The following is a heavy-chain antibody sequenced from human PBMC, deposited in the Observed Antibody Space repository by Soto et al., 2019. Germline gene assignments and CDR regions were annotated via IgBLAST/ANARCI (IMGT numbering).Heavy chain of an antibody. CDR2: IIPILGIA. Sequence: GASVKGSCKASGGTFSSYTISWVRQAPGQGLEWMGRIIPILGIANYAQKFQGRVTITADKSTSTAYMELSSLRSEDTAVYYCARGSDPNAFDTWGQGTMVTVSS. CDR1: GGTFSSYT. J-gene: IGHJ3*02. CDR3: ARGSDPNAFDT. V-gene: IGHV1-69*02.